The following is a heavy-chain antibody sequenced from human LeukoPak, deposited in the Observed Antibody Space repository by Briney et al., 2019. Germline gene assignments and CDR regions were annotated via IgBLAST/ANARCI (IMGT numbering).Heavy chain of an antibody. Sequence: SETLLLTCTVAGGSISSGDYSWNWGRQHPGKGLEWIGHIYFSGSTSYNPSLKSRVTISLDTSKNQFSLKLRSVTAADTAVYYCTRAETYWGQGTLVTVSS. CDR1: GGSISSGDYS. CDR3: TRAETY. CDR2: IYFSGST. J-gene: IGHJ4*02. V-gene: IGHV4-31*03.